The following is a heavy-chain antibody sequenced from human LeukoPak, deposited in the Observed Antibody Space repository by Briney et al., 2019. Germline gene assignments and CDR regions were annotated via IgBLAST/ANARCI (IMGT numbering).Heavy chain of an antibody. CDR3: ARDIVSGSGRLDY. J-gene: IGHJ4*02. D-gene: IGHD3-10*01. CDR2: VKSDGSNP. CDR1: RFSLSNDW. V-gene: IGHV3-74*01. Sequence: GGSLRLSSAASRFSLSNDWMHWVRQAPGKGPVWVSRVKSDGSNPSYADSLKGRFTISRENAENMFYVQMNTLGAEDTAVYYCARDIVSGSGRLDYWGQGTMVTVSS.